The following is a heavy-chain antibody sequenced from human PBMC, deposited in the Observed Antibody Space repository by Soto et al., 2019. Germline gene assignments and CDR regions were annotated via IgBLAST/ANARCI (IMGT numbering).Heavy chain of an antibody. V-gene: IGHV5-51*01. J-gene: IGHJ4*02. CDR2: IFPGDSDT. D-gene: IGHD3-22*01. CDR3: ALLYHPDGISYYSFDY. CDR1: GYSFTSYW. Sequence: GXSLKISSKVFGYSFTSYWIGWVRQMPGKGLEWMGIIFPGDSDTRYSPSFQGQVTMSVDKSISTAYLQWSSLKASDTAMYYCALLYHPDGISYYSFDYWGQGTPVTVYS.